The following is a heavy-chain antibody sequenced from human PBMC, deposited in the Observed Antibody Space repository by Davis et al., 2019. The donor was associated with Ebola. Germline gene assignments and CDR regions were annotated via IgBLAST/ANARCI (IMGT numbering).Heavy chain of an antibody. CDR3: ARAQFPTTSDH. CDR2: INPHNGNT. CDR1: GYTFPRYG. Sequence: AASVKVSCKASGYTFPRYGISWVRQAPGQGLEWMGWINPHNGNTNYAQNVQGRVTMTTDTSTGTAYMEVGILRSDDTAVYYCARAQFPTTSDHWGQGTLVTVSS. V-gene: IGHV1-18*04. D-gene: IGHD1-1*01. J-gene: IGHJ4*02.